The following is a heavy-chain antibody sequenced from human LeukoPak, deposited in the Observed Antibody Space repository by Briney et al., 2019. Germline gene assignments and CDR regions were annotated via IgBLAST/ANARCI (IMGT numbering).Heavy chain of an antibody. D-gene: IGHD6-19*01. CDR1: EYSFTNYW. Sequence: NHGESLKISCKSSEYSFTNYWIGWVRQMPGKGLEWMGSIYPGDSDTRYSPSFQGQVTISADKSTSTAYLQWSSLKASDTAIYYCARFGVGAVAGHFDYWGQGTLVTVSS. J-gene: IGHJ4*02. CDR3: ARFGVGAVAGHFDY. CDR2: IYPGDSDT. V-gene: IGHV5-51*01.